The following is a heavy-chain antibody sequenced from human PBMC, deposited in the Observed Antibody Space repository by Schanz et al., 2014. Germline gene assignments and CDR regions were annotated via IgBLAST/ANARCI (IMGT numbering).Heavy chain of an antibody. CDR2: ISGGGGTT. V-gene: IGHV3-23*01. J-gene: IGHJ6*02. D-gene: IGHD3-10*01. CDR1: GFNFSDYA. Sequence: EVQLLESGGGLVPPGGSLRLSCAASGFNFSDYAMCWVRQAPGKGLEWVSAISGGGGTTYYTDSVKGRFTISRDNSKSTLYLQMNSLRAEDTAVYYCAKDGPGGSGSYSADGGMDVWGQGTTVTVSS. CDR3: AKDGPGGSGSYSADGGMDV.